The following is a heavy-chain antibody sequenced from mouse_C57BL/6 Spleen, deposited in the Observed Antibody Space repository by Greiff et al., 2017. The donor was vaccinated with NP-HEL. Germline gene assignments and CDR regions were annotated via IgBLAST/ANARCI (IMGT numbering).Heavy chain of an antibody. J-gene: IGHJ4*01. Sequence: VQLKESGPELVKPGASVKISCKASGYSFTGYYMNWVKQSPEKSLEWIGEINPSTGGTTYNQKFKAKATLTVDKSSSTAYMQLKSLTSEDSAVYYCARRWGSYAMDYWGQGTSVTVSS. CDR1: GYSFTGYY. CDR3: ARRWGSYAMDY. CDR2: INPSTGGT. V-gene: IGHV1-42*01. D-gene: IGHD2-3*01.